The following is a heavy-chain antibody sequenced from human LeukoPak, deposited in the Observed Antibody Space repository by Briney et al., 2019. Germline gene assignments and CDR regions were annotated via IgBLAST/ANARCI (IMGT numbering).Heavy chain of an antibody. CDR2: IYTSGST. J-gene: IGHJ4*02. CDR3: ARDRDPMDIVVVPAAPFDY. D-gene: IGHD2-2*03. CDR1: GVSISSYY. Sequence: KPSETLSLTCTVSGVSISSYYWSWIRQPAGKGLEWIGLIYTSGSTNYNPSLKSRFTIPVHTSKNQFSLKLSSVTAADTGVYYCARDRDPMDIVVVPAAPFDYWGQGTLVTVSS. V-gene: IGHV4-4*07.